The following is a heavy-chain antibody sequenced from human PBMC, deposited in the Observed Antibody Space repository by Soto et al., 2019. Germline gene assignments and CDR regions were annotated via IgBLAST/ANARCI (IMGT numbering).Heavy chain of an antibody. CDR3: AKATSSGYCGGDCYSAYFQH. Sequence: PGGSLRLSCAASGFTFSSYAMSWVRQAPGKGLEWVSAISGSGGSTYCADSVKGRFTISRDNSKNTLYLQMNSLRAEDTAVYYCAKATSSGYCGGDCYSAYFQHWGQGTLVTVSS. CDR2: ISGSGGST. D-gene: IGHD2-21*01. J-gene: IGHJ1*01. CDR1: GFTFSSYA. V-gene: IGHV3-23*01.